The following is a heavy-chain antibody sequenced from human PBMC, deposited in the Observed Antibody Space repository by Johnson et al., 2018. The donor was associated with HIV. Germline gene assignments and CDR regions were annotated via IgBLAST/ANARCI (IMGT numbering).Heavy chain of an antibody. V-gene: IGHV3-66*02. CDR2: IYSGGST. CDR1: GFTVSSNY. J-gene: IGHJ3*02. Sequence: VLLVESGGVVVQPGGSLRLSCAASGFTVSSNYMSWVRQAPGKGLEWVSVIYSGGSTYYADSVKGRFTISRDNSKNTLYLQMNSLRPEDTAVYYCARLPSGYSRDDLDIWGQGTMVTVSS. D-gene: IGHD5-18*01. CDR3: ARLPSGYSRDDLDI.